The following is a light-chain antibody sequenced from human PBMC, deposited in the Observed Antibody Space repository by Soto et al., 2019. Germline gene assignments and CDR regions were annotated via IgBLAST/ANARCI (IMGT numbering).Light chain of an antibody. CDR1: QGISSG. Sequence: AIQLTQSPSSLSASVGDRVTITCRASQGISSGLAWYQQKPGITPKLLIYDASTLESGVPSRFSGSGSETDFTLTISSLQPEDFATYYCQQFNSYPLTFGGGTKVEIK. J-gene: IGKJ4*01. V-gene: IGKV1-13*02. CDR3: QQFNSYPLT. CDR2: DAS.